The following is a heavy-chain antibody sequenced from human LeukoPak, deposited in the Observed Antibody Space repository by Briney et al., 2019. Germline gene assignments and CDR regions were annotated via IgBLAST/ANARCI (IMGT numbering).Heavy chain of an antibody. CDR3: ARHLPAAIRPDAFDI. CDR1: GFIFSRYG. D-gene: IGHD2-2*02. J-gene: IGHJ3*02. Sequence: GRSLRLSCAASGFIFSRYGMQWVRQAPGKGLEWVAVIWDDGNKKYYADSVKGRFSISRDNSQNMLFLHMNSLRAEDTAVYYCARHLPAAIRPDAFDIWGQGTMVTVSS. CDR2: IWDDGNKK. V-gene: IGHV3-33*01.